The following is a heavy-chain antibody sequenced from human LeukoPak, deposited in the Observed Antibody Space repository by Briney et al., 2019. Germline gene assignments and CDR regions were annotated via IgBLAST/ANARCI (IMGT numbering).Heavy chain of an antibody. CDR2: ISGSGGST. Sequence: PGGSLRLSCAASGFTFSSYAMSWVRQAPGKGLEWVSAISGSGGSTYYADSVKGRFTISRDNSKNTLYLQMNSLRAEDTAVYYCAREDGYCSSTSCYEAFDIWGQGTMVTVSS. CDR3: AREDGYCSSTSCYEAFDI. CDR1: GFTFSSYA. D-gene: IGHD2-2*01. V-gene: IGHV3-23*01. J-gene: IGHJ3*02.